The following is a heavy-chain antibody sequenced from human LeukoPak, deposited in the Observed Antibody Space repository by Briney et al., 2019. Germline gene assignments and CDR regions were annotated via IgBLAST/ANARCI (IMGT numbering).Heavy chain of an antibody. CDR1: GASISSGNY. CDR3: AREYYTGSGFHP. CDR2: IYHTGST. J-gene: IGHJ5*02. Sequence: SETLSLTCNVSGASISSGNYWGWIRQSPEKDLEWIGSIYHTGSTYYNPSLTSRLSISIDTSKNQFSLKLRIVTAADTAVYYCAREYYTGSGFHPWGQGILVTVSS. D-gene: IGHD2-8*02. V-gene: IGHV4-38-2*02.